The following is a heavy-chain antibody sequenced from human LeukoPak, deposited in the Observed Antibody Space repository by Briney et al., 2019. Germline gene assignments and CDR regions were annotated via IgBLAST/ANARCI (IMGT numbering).Heavy chain of an antibody. CDR1: GFSLSTGVA. Sequence: SGPTLVNPTQTLTLTCTFSGFSLSTGVAVGWIRQPPGKALEFLALTYWGDDKRYSPSLRTRLTITKGTSKDQVVLTMTDMDPVDTATYYCAHKPPERNHFDPWGQGTLVIVSS. CDR3: AHKPPERNHFDP. CDR2: TYWGDDK. V-gene: IGHV2-5*02. D-gene: IGHD1-14*01. J-gene: IGHJ5*02.